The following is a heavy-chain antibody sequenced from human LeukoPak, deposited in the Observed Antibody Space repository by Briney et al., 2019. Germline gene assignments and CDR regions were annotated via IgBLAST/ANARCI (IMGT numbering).Heavy chain of an antibody. V-gene: IGHV4-38-2*02. CDR3: ARALSIVVVIAVFDY. D-gene: IGHD2-15*01. Sequence: SETLSLTCTVSGYSISSGYFWGWIRQPPGKGLEWIGSFYHSGITYYNPSLKSRVTISVEMSKNQFSLKLSSVTAADTAVYYCARALSIVVVIAVFDYWGQGTLVTVSS. CDR2: FYHSGIT. CDR1: GYSISSGYF. J-gene: IGHJ4*02.